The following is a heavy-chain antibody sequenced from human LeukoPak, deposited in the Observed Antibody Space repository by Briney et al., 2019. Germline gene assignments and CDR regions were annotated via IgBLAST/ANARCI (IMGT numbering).Heavy chain of an antibody. D-gene: IGHD6-19*01. CDR1: GFTFSTYA. CDR2: ITGNGGST. J-gene: IGHJ4*02. V-gene: IGHV3-23*01. CDR3: AKESSQWLVPY. Sequence: GGSLRLSCAASGFTFSTYAMTWVRQAPGKGLDWVSGITGNGGSTYCADSVKGRFTISRDNSKNTRYLQMDSLRAEDTAIYYCAKESSQWLVPYWGRGTLVTVSS.